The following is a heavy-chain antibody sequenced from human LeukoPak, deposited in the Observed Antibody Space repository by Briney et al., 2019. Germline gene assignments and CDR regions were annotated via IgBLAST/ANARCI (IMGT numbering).Heavy chain of an antibody. V-gene: IGHV4-31*03. CDR2: IYYSGST. CDR3: ARDLMSGYEGWFDP. Sequence: PSETLSLTCTVSGGSISSGGYYWGWIRQHPGKGLEWIGYIYYSGSTYYNPSLKSRVTISVDTSKNQSSLKLSSVTAADTAVYYCARDLMSGYEGWFDPWGQGTLVTVSS. CDR1: GGSISSGGYY. J-gene: IGHJ5*02. D-gene: IGHD5-12*01.